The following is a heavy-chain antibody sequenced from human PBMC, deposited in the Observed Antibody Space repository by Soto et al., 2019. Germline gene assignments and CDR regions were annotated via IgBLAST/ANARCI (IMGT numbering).Heavy chain of an antibody. Sequence: QVQLQQWGAGLLKPSETLSLNCAVTGGSLSGYYWSWIRQPPGKGLEWIGEVKEGGHTNYSPSLRGRVTISSDTSNNQFSLRLNSVTAADTGVYYCARGQEGVVATHWDQGSLVTVSS. CDR3: ARGQEGVVATH. CDR1: GGSLSGYY. D-gene: IGHD5-12*01. J-gene: IGHJ4*02. V-gene: IGHV4-34*01. CDR2: VKEGGHT.